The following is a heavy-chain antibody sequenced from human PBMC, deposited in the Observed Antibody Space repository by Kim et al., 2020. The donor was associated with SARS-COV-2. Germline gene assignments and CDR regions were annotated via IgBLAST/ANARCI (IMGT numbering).Heavy chain of an antibody. Sequence: SVKVSCKASGGTFSSYAISWVRQAPGQGLEWMGGIIPIFGTANYAQKFQGRVTITADESTSTAYMELSSLRSEDTAVYYCARTATDIVATITVGYYGMDVWGQGTTVTVSS. CDR2: IIPIFGTA. V-gene: IGHV1-69*13. J-gene: IGHJ6*02. CDR1: GGTFSSYA. D-gene: IGHD5-12*01. CDR3: ARTATDIVATITVGYYGMDV.